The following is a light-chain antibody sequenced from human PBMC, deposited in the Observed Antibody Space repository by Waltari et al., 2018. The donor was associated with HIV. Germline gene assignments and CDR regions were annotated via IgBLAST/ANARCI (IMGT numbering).Light chain of an antibody. CDR2: EDN. CDR3: YSTDSSGHLEGV. Sequence: SYELTQSPSVSVSPGQTARITCSGDALPKKSAYWYQQKSGQAPVLVIYEDNKRPSGIPERFSGSSSGTMATLTISGTQVEDEADYYCYSTDSSGHLEGVFGGGTKLTVL. CDR1: ALPKKS. J-gene: IGLJ3*02. V-gene: IGLV3-10*01.